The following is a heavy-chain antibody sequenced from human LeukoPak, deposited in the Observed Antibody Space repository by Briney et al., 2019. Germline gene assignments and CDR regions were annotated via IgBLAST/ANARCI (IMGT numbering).Heavy chain of an antibody. Sequence: GASVKVSCKASGYTFTGYYMHWVRQAPGQGLEWMVWINPNSGGTNYAQKFQGRVTMTRDTSISTAYMELSRLRSDDTAVYYCARGPNWNDVGYFDYWGQGTLVTVSS. V-gene: IGHV1-2*02. CDR2: INPNSGGT. J-gene: IGHJ4*02. CDR1: GYTFTGYY. D-gene: IGHD1-1*01. CDR3: ARGPNWNDVGYFDY.